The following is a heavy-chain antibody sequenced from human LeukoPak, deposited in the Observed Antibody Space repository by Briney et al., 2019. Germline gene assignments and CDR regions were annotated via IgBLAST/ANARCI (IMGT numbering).Heavy chain of an antibody. CDR3: ARRVVVPAGMYYYYSMDV. D-gene: IGHD2-2*01. Sequence: ASVKVSCKASGYTFTSYYMHWVRQAPGQGLEWMGIINPSGGSTSYAQKFQGRVTMTRDTSTSTVYMELSSLRSEDTAVYYCARRVVVPAGMYYYYSMDVWGKGTTVTVSS. CDR2: INPSGGST. CDR1: GYTFTSYY. V-gene: IGHV1-46*01. J-gene: IGHJ6*03.